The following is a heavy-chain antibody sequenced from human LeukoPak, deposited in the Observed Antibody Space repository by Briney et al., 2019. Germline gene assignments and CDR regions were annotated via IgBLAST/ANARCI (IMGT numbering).Heavy chain of an antibody. D-gene: IGHD1-1*01. Sequence: GGSLRLSCAASGITFNSYTMNWVRQAPGKGLEWVSSISSSSSYIYYAASVKGRFIISRDNAKNSLYLQMNRLKAEDTAVYYCARERQLERLAFGKEGSAFDYWGRGTPVTVSS. V-gene: IGHV3-21*01. J-gene: IGHJ4*02. CDR3: ARERQLERLAFGKEGSAFDY. CDR2: ISSSSSYI. CDR1: GITFNSYT.